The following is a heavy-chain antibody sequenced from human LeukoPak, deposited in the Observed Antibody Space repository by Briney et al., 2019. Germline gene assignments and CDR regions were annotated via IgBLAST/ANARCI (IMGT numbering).Heavy chain of an antibody. V-gene: IGHV4-4*07. CDR2: IYTSGST. Sequence: SQTLSLTCTVSGGSITSYCWSWIWQPARKGLEWIGRIYTSGSTNYNPSLKSRVTMSVDTSKNQFSLKLSSVTAADTAVYYCARHGYYYGSGSYLDYWGQGTLVTVSS. CDR1: GGSITSYC. J-gene: IGHJ4*02. CDR3: ARHGYYYGSGSYLDY. D-gene: IGHD3-10*01.